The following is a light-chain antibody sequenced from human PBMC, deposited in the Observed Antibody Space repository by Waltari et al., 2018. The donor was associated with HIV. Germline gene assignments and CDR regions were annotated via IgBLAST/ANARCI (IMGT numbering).Light chain of an antibody. CDR2: ATS. Sequence: DIQMTQSPSSVSASVGDRVTITCRSSQNLNSWVAWYQQKPGQGPRLLIYATSSLQSGVPSRFSGSGSGAHFTLTINSLQPEDFATYYCQLANNFPPWTFGQGTKVEMK. CDR1: QNLNSW. V-gene: IGKV1-12*01. J-gene: IGKJ1*01. CDR3: QLANNFPPWT.